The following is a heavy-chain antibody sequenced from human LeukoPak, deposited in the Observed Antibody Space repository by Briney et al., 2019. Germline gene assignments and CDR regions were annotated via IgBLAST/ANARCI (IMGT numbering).Heavy chain of an antibody. CDR3: ARATSYDSVTRYDPAWFGP. V-gene: IGHV4-34*01. J-gene: IGHJ5*02. Sequence: SETLSLTCAVYGGSLSGFYWSWIRQPPGKGLEWIGEINHSGSTNYNPSLKSRVTMSMDTSKKQLSLRVTSVTAADTAVYYCARATSYDSVTRYDPAWFGPWGQGTLVTVSS. CDR1: GGSLSGFY. CDR2: INHSGST. D-gene: IGHD3-22*01.